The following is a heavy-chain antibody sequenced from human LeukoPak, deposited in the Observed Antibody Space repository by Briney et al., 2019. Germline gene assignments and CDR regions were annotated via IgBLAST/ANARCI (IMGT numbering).Heavy chain of an antibody. CDR1: GGSISSYY. J-gene: IGHJ3*02. CDR3: ARLGYCSSTSCYTGAFDI. CDR2: IYYSGST. Sequence: SETLSLTCTVSGGSISSYYWSWIRQPPGKGLEWIGYIYYSGSTNYNPSLKSRVTISVDTSKNQFSLKLSSVTAADTAVYYCARLGYCSSTSCYTGAFDIWGQGTTVTVSS. D-gene: IGHD2-2*02. V-gene: IGHV4-59*01.